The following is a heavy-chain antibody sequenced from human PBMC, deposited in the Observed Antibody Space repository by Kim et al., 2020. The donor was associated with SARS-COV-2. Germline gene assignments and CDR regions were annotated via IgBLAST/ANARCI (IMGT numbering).Heavy chain of an antibody. CDR1: GFTFGDYA. D-gene: IGHD5-18*01. V-gene: IGHV3-49*04. J-gene: IGHJ4*02. CDR2: IRSKAYGGTT. Sequence: GGSLRLSCTASGFTFGDYAMSWVRQAPGKGLEWVGFIRSKAYGGTTEYAASVKGRFTISRDDSKSIAYLQMNSLKTEDTAVYYCTVDTAMVDDYWGQGTLVTVSS. CDR3: TVDTAMVDDY.